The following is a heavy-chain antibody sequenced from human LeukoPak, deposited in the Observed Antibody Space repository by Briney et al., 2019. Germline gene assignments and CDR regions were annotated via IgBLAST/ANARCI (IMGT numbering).Heavy chain of an antibody. CDR2: INSDGSWT. J-gene: IGHJ4*02. CDR3: VSFYETY. V-gene: IGHV3-74*01. D-gene: IGHD2-2*01. CDR1: GNYW. Sequence: GGSLRLSCAASGNYWMHWVRQAPGKGLVWVSHINSDGSWTSYADSVKGRFTISKDNAKNTVYLQMNNLRVEDTAVYYCVSFYETYWGRGTLVTVSS.